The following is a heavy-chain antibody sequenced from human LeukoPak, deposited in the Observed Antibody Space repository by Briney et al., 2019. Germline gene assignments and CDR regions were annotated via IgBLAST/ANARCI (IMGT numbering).Heavy chain of an antibody. J-gene: IGHJ4*02. CDR2: IIPIFGTA. D-gene: IGHD3-10*01. V-gene: IGHV1-69*06. CDR3: ARSKGPYGSGRGFDY. Sequence: SVKVSCKASGYTFTSYGISWVRQAPGQGLEWMGGIIPIFGTANYAQKFQGRVTITADKSTSTAYMELSSLRSEDTAVYYCARSKGPYGSGRGFDYWGQGTLVTVSS. CDR1: GYTFTSYG.